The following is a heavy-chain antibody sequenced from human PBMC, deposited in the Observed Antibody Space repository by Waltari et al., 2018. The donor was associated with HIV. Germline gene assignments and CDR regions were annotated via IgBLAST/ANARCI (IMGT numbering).Heavy chain of an antibody. V-gene: IGHV1-2*02. CDR3: TRLRGERWQVPDFDFYALDV. CDR2: MDPNSGAT. J-gene: IGHJ6*02. CDR1: GYTFTGYN. D-gene: IGHD6-19*01. Sequence: QVQLMQSGAEVKKPGASVKVSCKASGYTFTGYNLHWVRQAPGPGLEWVGWMDPNSGATKDPQKLQGRVTLTRDTSSSTAYMEISRLRSDDTAVYYCTRLRGERWQVPDFDFYALDVWGQGTTVTVSS.